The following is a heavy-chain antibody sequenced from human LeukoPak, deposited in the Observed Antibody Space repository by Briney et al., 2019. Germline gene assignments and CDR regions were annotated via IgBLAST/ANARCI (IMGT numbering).Heavy chain of an antibody. CDR2: ISYDGSNK. V-gene: IGHV3-30*18. CDR3: AKGPGYYYYYMDV. Sequence: GGSLRLSCAASGFTFSSYAMHWVRQAPGKGLEWVAVISYDGSNKYYTDSVKGRFTISRDNPKNTLYLQMNSLRAEDTAVYYCAKGPGYYYYYMDVWGKGTTVTVSS. CDR1: GFTFSSYA. J-gene: IGHJ6*03.